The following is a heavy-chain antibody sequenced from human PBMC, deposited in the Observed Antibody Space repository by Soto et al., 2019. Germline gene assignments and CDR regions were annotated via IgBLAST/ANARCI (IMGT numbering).Heavy chain of an antibody. CDR2: ISSSSSYI. D-gene: IGHD1-1*01. CDR1: GFTFSSYS. V-gene: IGHV3-21*01. CDR3: ASRGTTGNAFDI. J-gene: IGHJ3*02. Sequence: EVQLVESGGGLVKPGGSLRLSCAASGFTFSSYSMNWVRQAPGKGLEWVSSISSSSSYIYYADSVKGRLTISRDNAKNSLYLQMNSLRAEDTAVYYCASRGTTGNAFDIWGQGTMVTVSS.